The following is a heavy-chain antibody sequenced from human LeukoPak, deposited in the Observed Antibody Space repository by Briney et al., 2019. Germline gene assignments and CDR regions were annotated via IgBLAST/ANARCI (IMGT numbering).Heavy chain of an antibody. CDR3: ARDIPSYSDY. V-gene: IGHV3-23*01. CDR1: GFTFSSYG. J-gene: IGHJ4*02. CDR2: ISGSGGST. Sequence: GGTLRLSCAASGFTFSSYGMSWVRQAPGKGLEWVSAISGSGGSTYYADSVKGRFTISRDNAKNSLYLQMNSLRAEDTAVYYCARDIPSYSDYWGQGTLVTVSS.